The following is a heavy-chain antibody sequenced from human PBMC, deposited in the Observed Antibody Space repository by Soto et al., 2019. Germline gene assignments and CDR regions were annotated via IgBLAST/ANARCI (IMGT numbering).Heavy chain of an antibody. Sequence: ESGGGVVQPGRSLRLSCAASGFTFSSYGMHWVRQAPGKGLEWVAVISYDGSNKYYADSVKGRFTISRDNSKNTLYLQMNSLRAEDTAGYYCAKETYSGPLDYWGQGTLVTVSS. D-gene: IGHD2-15*01. V-gene: IGHV3-30*18. CDR2: ISYDGSNK. CDR1: GFTFSSYG. J-gene: IGHJ4*02. CDR3: AKETYSGPLDY.